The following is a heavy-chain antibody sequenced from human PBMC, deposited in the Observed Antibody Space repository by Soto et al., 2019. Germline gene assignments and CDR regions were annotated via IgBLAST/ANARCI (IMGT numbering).Heavy chain of an antibody. Sequence: DVQLVESGGGLVQPGGSLRLSCAASGFAVSSNYMSWVRQAPGKGLEWVSVLYSGGSTYYADSVKGRFSISRDSSKNTVYLQMNSLRADDTAVYYCARSMPFYPWGRGALVNVSS. CDR2: LYSGGST. J-gene: IGHJ5*02. CDR3: ARSMPFYP. D-gene: IGHD2-2*01. CDR1: GFAVSSNY. V-gene: IGHV3-66*01.